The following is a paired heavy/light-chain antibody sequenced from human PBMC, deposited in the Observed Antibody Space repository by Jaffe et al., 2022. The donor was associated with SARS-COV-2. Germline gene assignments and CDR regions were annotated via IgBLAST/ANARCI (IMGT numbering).Light chain of an antibody. CDR3: QQRSNWPPC. CDR1: QNLNNF. Sequence: EVVLTQSPVTLFLSPGERATLSCRASQNLNNFLAWYQQKPGQTPRLLIYDVSNRATGVPARFSGGGSGTDFTLTISSLEPEDFAVYYCQQRSNWPPCFGGGTKVAI. CDR2: DVS. V-gene: IGKV3-11*01. J-gene: IGKJ4*01.
Heavy chain of an antibody. CDR2: IGGSGAGTFYAGSDST. J-gene: IGHJ6*03. CDR1: GFSFNTFA. D-gene: IGHD3-9*01. Sequence: DVQLVESGGGSVQPGGSLRLSCAVSGFSFNTFAMSWVRQAPGKGLEWVSAIGGSGAGTFYAGSDSTYYADSVKGRFTISRDSPKNTLYLEMSSLRAEDTATYYCARDSILTGHPFYHYYMDVWGKGTTVTVSS. CDR3: ARDSILTGHPFYHYYMDV. V-gene: IGHV3-23*04.